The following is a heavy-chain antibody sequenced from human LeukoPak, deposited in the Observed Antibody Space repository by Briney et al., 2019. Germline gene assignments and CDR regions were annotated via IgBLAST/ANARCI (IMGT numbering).Heavy chain of an antibody. Sequence: PGGSLRLSCSASGFTFSSYAMHWVRQAPGKGLEYVSAISSNGGSTYYADSVKGRFTISRDNSKNTLYLQMNSLRAEDTAVYYCARAVTGATIGDYWGQGTLVTVSS. CDR3: ARAVTGATIGDY. J-gene: IGHJ4*02. CDR1: GFTFSSYA. D-gene: IGHD1-7*01. CDR2: ISSNGGST. V-gene: IGHV3-64*04.